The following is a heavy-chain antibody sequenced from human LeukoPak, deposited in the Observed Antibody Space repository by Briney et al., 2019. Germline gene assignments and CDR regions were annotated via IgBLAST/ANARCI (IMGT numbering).Heavy chain of an antibody. CDR3: ASRTANYYYYYMDV. CDR2: INHSGST. J-gene: IGHJ6*03. D-gene: IGHD1-14*01. CDR1: GGSFSGYY. Sequence: SETLSHTCAVYGGSFSGYYWSWIRQPPGKGLEWIGEINHSGSTNYNPSLKSRVTISVDTSKNQFSLKLSSVTAADTAVYYCASRTANYYYYYMDVWGKGTTVTVSS. V-gene: IGHV4-34*01.